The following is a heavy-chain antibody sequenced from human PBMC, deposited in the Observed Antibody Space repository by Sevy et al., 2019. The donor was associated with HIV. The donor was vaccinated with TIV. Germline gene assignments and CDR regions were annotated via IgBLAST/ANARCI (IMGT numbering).Heavy chain of an antibody. V-gene: IGHV3-7*03. CDR2: IKQDGSEK. D-gene: IGHD6-13*01. CDR3: AREGIAAAGEYYYYGMDV. J-gene: IGHJ6*02. CDR1: GFTFSSYW. Sequence: GGSLRLSCAASGFTFSSYWMSWVRQAPGKGLEWVANIKQDGSEKYYVDSVKGRFTNSRDNAKNSLYLQMNSLRAEDTAVYYCAREGIAAAGEYYYYGMDVWGQGTTVTVSS.